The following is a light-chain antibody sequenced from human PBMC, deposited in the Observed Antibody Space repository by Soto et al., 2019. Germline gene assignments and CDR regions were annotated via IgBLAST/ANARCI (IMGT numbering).Light chain of an antibody. J-gene: IGKJ1*01. CDR1: QTVSSSY. V-gene: IGKV3-20*01. CDR3: QQYCQQYGRSPPSWT. CDR2: GAS. Sequence: ETVLTQSPGTLSLSPGERATLSCRASQTVSSSYLAWYQQKPGQAPRLLIYGASSRATGIPDRFSGSGSGTDFTLTISRLEPEDFAVYYCQQYCQQYGRSPPSWTFGQGTRVELK.